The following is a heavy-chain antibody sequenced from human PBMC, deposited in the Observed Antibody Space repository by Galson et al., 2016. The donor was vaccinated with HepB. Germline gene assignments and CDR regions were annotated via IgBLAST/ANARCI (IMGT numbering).Heavy chain of an antibody. V-gene: IGHV3-7*04. D-gene: IGHD5-18*01. J-gene: IGHJ4*02. CDR3: ARAQWIPARRAAYFDY. CDR1: GFPLSNFW. CDR2: VKQVGSEK. Sequence: SLRLSCAASGFPLSNFWMNWVRQAPGKGLQWVANVKQVGSEKYYAESVKGRFTISRDNARNSMFLQMNSLRPDDTAIYYCARAQWIPARRAAYFDYWGQGILVTVSS.